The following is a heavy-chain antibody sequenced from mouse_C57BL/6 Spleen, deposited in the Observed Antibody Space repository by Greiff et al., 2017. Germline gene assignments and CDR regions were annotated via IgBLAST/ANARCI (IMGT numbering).Heavy chain of an antibody. J-gene: IGHJ2*01. CDR1: GYAFTNYL. Sequence: VKLMESGAELVRPGTSVKVSCKASGYAFTNYLIEWVKQRPGQGLERIGVINPGSGGTNYNEKFKGKATLTADKSSSTAYMQLSSLTSEDSAVYFCARGYYGNYLDYWGQGTTLTVSS. D-gene: IGHD2-1*01. V-gene: IGHV1-54*01. CDR3: ARGYYGNYLDY. CDR2: INPGSGGT.